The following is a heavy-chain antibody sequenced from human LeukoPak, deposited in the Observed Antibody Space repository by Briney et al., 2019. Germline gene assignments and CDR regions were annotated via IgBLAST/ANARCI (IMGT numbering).Heavy chain of an antibody. CDR3: ARDVPAAMPLGAFDI. Sequence: QPGGSLRLSCAASGFTFSSYSMNWVRQAPGKGLEWVSYISSSSSTIYYADSVKGRFTISRDNAKNSLYLQMNSLRAEDTAVYYCARDVPAAMPLGAFDIWGQGTMVTVSS. V-gene: IGHV3-48*04. J-gene: IGHJ3*02. CDR1: GFTFSSYS. D-gene: IGHD2-2*01. CDR2: ISSSSSTI.